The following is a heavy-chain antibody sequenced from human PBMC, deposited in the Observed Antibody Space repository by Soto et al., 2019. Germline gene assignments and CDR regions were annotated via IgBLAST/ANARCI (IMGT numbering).Heavy chain of an antibody. V-gene: IGHV3-20*01. Sequence: GGSLRLSCAASGFTFDDYGMSWVRQAPGKGLEWVSGINWNGGSTGYADSVKGRFTISRDNAKNSLYLQMNSLRAEDTGLYHCARASGVETAMVGAFDIWGQGTMVTVSS. J-gene: IGHJ3*02. CDR3: ARASGVETAMVGAFDI. CDR1: GFTFDDYG. CDR2: INWNGGST. D-gene: IGHD5-18*01.